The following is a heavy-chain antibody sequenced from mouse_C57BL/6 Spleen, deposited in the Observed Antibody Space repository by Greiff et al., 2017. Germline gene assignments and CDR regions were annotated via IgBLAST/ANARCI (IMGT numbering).Heavy chain of an antibody. J-gene: IGHJ4*01. V-gene: IGHV1-53*01. CDR1: GYTFTSYW. CDR3: ASHYGYDDGDYAMDY. Sequence: QVQLQQPGTELVKPGASVKLSCKASGYTFTSYWMHWVKQRPGQGLEWIGNINPSNGGTNYNEKFKSKATLTVDKASSTAYMQLSSLTSEDSAVYYWASHYGYDDGDYAMDYWGQGTSVTVSS. CDR2: INPSNGGT. D-gene: IGHD2-2*01.